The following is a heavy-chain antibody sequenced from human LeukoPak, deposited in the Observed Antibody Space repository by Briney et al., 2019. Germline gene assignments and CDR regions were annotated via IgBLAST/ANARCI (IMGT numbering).Heavy chain of an antibody. CDR3: ARVIWCSGGSCQPSDY. CDR2: IYYSGST. Sequence: PSETLSLTCTVSGGSISSGDYYWSWIRQPPGKGLEWIGYIYYSGSTYYNPSLKSRVTISVDTSKNQFSLKLSSVTAADTAVYYCARVIWCSGGSCQPSDYWGQGTLVTVSS. V-gene: IGHV4-30-4*08. D-gene: IGHD2-15*01. J-gene: IGHJ4*02. CDR1: GGSISSGDYY.